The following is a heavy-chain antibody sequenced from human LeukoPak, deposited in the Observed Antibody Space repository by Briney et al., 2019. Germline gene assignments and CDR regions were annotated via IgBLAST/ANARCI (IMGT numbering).Heavy chain of an antibody. D-gene: IGHD1-26*01. CDR2: INWNGGST. CDR3: ARVGSGSYSWTGLFDY. Sequence: TGGSLRLSCAPSGFTFDDYGMSWVRHATGKGLEWVSGINWNGGSTGYADSVKGRFTISRDNAKNSLYLQMNSLRAEDTALYHCARVGSGSYSWTGLFDYWGQGTLVTVSS. J-gene: IGHJ4*02. CDR1: GFTFDDYG. V-gene: IGHV3-20*01.